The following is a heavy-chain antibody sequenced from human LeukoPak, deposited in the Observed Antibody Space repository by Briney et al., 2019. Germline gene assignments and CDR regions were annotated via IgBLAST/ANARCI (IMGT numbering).Heavy chain of an antibody. Sequence: PGGSLRLSCAASGFTVSSSYMSWVRQAPGKGLEWVSVFYSGGKTYYTDSVKGRFTISRDNSKNTLYLQMNSLRAEDTALYYCAKGQAAGGSYFGAYFDYWGQGTLVTVSS. CDR2: FYSGGKT. J-gene: IGHJ4*02. CDR1: GFTVSSSY. V-gene: IGHV3-53*05. D-gene: IGHD1-26*01. CDR3: AKGQAAGGSYFGAYFDY.